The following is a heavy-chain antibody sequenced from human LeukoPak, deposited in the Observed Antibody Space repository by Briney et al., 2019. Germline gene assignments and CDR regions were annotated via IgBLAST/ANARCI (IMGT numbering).Heavy chain of an antibody. J-gene: IGHJ2*01. CDR1: GGSISSYY. Sequence: SETLSLTCTVSGGSISSYYWSWIRQPPGKGLGWIGYIYYSGSTNYNPSLKSRVTISVDTSKNQFSLKLSSVTAADTAVYYCARDRAPYGRYWYFDLWGRGTLVTVSS. V-gene: IGHV4-59*01. CDR2: IYYSGST. D-gene: IGHD4-17*01. CDR3: ARDRAPYGRYWYFDL.